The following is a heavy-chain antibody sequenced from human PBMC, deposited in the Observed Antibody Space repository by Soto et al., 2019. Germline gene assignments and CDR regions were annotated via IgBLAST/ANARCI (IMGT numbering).Heavy chain of an antibody. CDR2: INHSGST. CDR1: GGSFSGYY. V-gene: IGHV4-34*01. CDR3: ARVGSSPPLDY. J-gene: IGHJ4*02. D-gene: IGHD1-26*01. Sequence: SETLSLTCAVYGGSFSGYYWSWIRQPPGKGLEWIGEINHSGSTNYNPSLKSRVTISVDTSKNQFSLKPSSVTAADTAVYYCARVGSSPPLDYWGQGTLVTVSS.